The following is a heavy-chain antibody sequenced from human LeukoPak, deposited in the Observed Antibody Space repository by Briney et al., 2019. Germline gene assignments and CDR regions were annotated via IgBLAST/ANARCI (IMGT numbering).Heavy chain of an antibody. CDR3: TRGSIAYYYMDV. V-gene: IGHV4-59*01. J-gene: IGHJ6*03. CDR1: GGSISSYY. Sequence: PSETLSLTCTVSGGSISSYYWSWIRQPPGKGLEWIGNIYYSGSANYNPSLKSRVTISVDTSKNQFSLKLSSVTAADTAVYYCTRGSIAYYYMDVWGKGTRSPSP. D-gene: IGHD3-22*01. CDR2: IYYSGSA.